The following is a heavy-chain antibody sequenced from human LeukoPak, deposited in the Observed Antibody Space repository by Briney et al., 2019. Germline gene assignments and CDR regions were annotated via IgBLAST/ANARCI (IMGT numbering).Heavy chain of an antibody. V-gene: IGHV3-48*01. Sequence: GGSLRLSCAASGFTFSSYSMNWVRQAPGKGLEWVSYISSSSSTIYYADSVKGRFTISRDNAKNSLYLQMNSLRAEDTAVYYCARSSGYDLDYWGQGTLVTASS. D-gene: IGHD5-12*01. J-gene: IGHJ4*02. CDR3: ARSSGYDLDY. CDR2: ISSSSSTI. CDR1: GFTFSSYS.